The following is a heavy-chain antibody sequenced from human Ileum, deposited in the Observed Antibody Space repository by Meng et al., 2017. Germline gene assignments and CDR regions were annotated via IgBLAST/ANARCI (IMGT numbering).Heavy chain of an antibody. J-gene: IGHJ4*02. V-gene: IGHV4-61*01. Sequence: QMQPQESGPGRVRHPESLSLPCTVHGASVSSNNDGWGWIRQPPGKGLEWIGYGSTNHNPSIKSRVTISVDTSKTQFFLTLNSVTAADTAIYYCARDHWGSLDYWGQGILVTVSS. CDR2: GST. CDR3: ARDHWGSLDY. D-gene: IGHD7-27*01. CDR1: GASVSSNNDG.